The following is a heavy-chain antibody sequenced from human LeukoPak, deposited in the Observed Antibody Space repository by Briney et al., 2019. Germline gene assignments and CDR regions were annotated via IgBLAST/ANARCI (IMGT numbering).Heavy chain of an antibody. CDR3: ARFESSAADAFDI. CDR1: GYTFTGYY. Sequence: GASAKVSCKASGYTFTGYYMHWVRQAPGQGLEWMGWINPNSGGTNYAQKFQGRVTMTRDTSISTAYMELSSLRSEDTAVYYCARFESSAADAFDIWGQGTMVTVSS. V-gene: IGHV1-2*02. CDR2: INPNSGGT. J-gene: IGHJ3*02. D-gene: IGHD6-25*01.